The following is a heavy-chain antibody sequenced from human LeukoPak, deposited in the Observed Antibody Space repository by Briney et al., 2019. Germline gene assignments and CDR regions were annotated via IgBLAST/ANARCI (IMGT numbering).Heavy chain of an antibody. J-gene: IGHJ4*02. D-gene: IGHD1-26*01. V-gene: IGHV3-7*03. Sequence: GGSLRLSCAASGFTFSTYWMTWVRQAPGKGLEWVANIKQDGSEKYFVDSVKGRFTISRDNSKNTLYLLMNSLRAEDTAVYYCAKDRWELTFFDYWGQGTLVTVSS. CDR2: IKQDGSEK. CDR3: AKDRWELTFFDY. CDR1: GFTFSTYW.